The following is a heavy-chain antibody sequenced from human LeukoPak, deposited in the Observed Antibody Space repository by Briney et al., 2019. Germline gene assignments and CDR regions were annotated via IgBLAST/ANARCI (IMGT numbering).Heavy chain of an antibody. CDR2: IKQDGSEK. CDR1: GFTFSSYW. Sequence: GSLRLSCAASGFTFSSYWMSWVRQAPGKGLEWVANIKQDGSEKYYVDSVKGRFTISRDNAKNSLYLQMNSLRAEDTAVYYCARVKIRAVAGNWFDPWGQGTLVTVSS. CDR3: ARVKIRAVAGNWFDP. V-gene: IGHV3-7*01. J-gene: IGHJ5*02. D-gene: IGHD6-19*01.